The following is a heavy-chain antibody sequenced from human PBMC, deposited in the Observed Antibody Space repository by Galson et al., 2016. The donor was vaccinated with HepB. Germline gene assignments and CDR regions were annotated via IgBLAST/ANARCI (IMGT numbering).Heavy chain of an antibody. CDR2: ISYDGRET. CDR3: AKRRGDYLDSSVYPDL. CDR1: GFPFSTYG. J-gene: IGHJ5*02. V-gene: IGHV3-30*18. Sequence: SLRLSCAASGFPFSTYGMHWVRQAPGKGLEWVAAISYDGRETYYADSVKGRFTVSRDNSQNTLFLQLDSLRPEDTAVYYCAKRRGDYLDSSVYPDLWGQGTLVTASS. D-gene: IGHD3-22*01.